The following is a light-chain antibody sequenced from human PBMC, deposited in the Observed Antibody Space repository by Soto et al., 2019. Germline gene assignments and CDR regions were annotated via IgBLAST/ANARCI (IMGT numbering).Light chain of an antibody. J-gene: IGLJ2*01. CDR1: SSDVGSYNI. CDR3: SSYAGTSTFVV. V-gene: IGLV2-23*02. Sequence: QSALTQPASVSGSPGQSITIYCTGTSSDVGSYNIVSWYQQHPGKAPKLMIQEVTKRTSGVSNRFSGSKSGNTASLTISGLQAEDEADYYCSSYAGTSTFVVFGGGTKLTVL. CDR2: EVT.